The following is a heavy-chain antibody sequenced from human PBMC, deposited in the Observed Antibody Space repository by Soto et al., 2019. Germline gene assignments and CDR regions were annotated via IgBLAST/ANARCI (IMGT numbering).Heavy chain of an antibody. CDR2: ILYDGSEK. J-gene: IGHJ4*02. Sequence: QVQLVESGGGVVQPGRSLRLSCVASGFMFDSYGMHWVRQAPGKGLEWVAIILYDGSEKYHADSVKGRFTISRDNSKNTLYLQMNSLRAEDTALYYCAREPGRIAVAGFDYWGQGILVTVSS. CDR1: GFMFDSYG. V-gene: IGHV3-33*01. D-gene: IGHD6-19*01. CDR3: AREPGRIAVAGFDY.